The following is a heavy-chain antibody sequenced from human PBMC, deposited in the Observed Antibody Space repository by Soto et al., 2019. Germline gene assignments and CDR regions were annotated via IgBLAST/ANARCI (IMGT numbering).Heavy chain of an antibody. D-gene: IGHD2-15*01. J-gene: IGHJ3*02. CDR1: GFTFSSYA. CDR2: VSGSGGST. CDR3: AKGLGYCSGGSCYIRAFDI. V-gene: IGHV3-23*01. Sequence: PGESLKISCAASGFTFSSYAMSWVRQAPGKGLEWVSAVSGSGGSTYYADSVKGRFTISRDNSKNTLYLQMNSLRAEDTAVYYCAKGLGYCSGGSCYIRAFDIWGQGTMVTVSS.